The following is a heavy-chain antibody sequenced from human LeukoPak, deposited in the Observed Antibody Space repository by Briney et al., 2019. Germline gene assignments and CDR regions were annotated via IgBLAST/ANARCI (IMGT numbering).Heavy chain of an antibody. V-gene: IGHV3-7*01. CDR3: VGWGISGITNH. CDR1: ELTSSTSW. CDR2: TKQDGSEK. J-gene: IGHJ4*02. D-gene: IGHD1-7*01. Sequence: PGGSLRLSCAASELTSSTSWMSWVRQAPGKGLEWVAQTKQDGSEKYYVDSVKGRFTTSRDKNSLFLQMNSVRAEDTAVYYCVGWGISGITNHRGQGTLVTVSS.